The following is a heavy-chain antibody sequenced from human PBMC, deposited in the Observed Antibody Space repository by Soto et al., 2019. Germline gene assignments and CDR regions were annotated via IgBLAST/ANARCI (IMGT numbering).Heavy chain of an antibody. CDR2: MNPNSGNT. Sequence: ASVKVSCKASGYTFTSYDINWVRQATGQGLEWMGWMNPNSGNTGYAQKFQGRVTMTRNTSISTAYMELSSLRSEDTAVYYCARGRNRYDILTGYYIGNYWGQGTLVTVSS. CDR1: GYTFTSYD. D-gene: IGHD3-9*01. V-gene: IGHV1-8*01. J-gene: IGHJ4*02. CDR3: ARGRNRYDILTGYYIGNY.